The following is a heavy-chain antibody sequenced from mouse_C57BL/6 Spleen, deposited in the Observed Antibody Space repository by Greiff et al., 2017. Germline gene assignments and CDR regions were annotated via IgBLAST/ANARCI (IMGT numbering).Heavy chain of an antibody. Sequence: QVQLQQSGAELARPGASVKLSCKASGYTFTSYGISWVKQRTGQGLEWIGEIYPRSGNTYYNEKFKGKATLTADKSSSTAYMELRSLTCEESAVYFCSIPYYGIFPYAMDYWGQGTSVTVSS. J-gene: IGHJ4*01. CDR1: GYTFTSYG. D-gene: IGHD2-10*01. CDR3: SIPYYGIFPYAMDY. CDR2: IYPRSGNT. V-gene: IGHV1-81*01.